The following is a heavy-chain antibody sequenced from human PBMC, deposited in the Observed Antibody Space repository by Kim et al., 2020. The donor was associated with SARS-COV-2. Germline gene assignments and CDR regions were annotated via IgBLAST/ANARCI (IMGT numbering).Heavy chain of an antibody. V-gene: IGHV4-34*01. CDR1: GGSFSGYY. CDR3: ARRLSNTSGWGSHYCDL. CDR2: INHSGRT. Sequence: SLTCAVYGGSFSGYYWSWIRQPPGKGLEWIGEINHSGRTNYNPSLKSRVTISVDTSKNQFSLKLTSVTAADTAVYYCARRLSNTSGWGSHYCDLWGQGTLVTVSS. J-gene: IGHJ4*02. D-gene: IGHD3-10*01.